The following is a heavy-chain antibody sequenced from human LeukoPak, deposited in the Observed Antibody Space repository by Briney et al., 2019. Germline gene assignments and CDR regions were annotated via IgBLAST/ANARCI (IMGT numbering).Heavy chain of an antibody. J-gene: IGHJ4*02. Sequence: GGSLRLSCAASGFTFSSYAMSWVRQAPGKGLEWVSAISGSGGSTYYADSVKGQFTISRDNSKNTLYLQMNSLRAEDTAVYYCAKARSGWYRGGIDYWGQGTLVTVSS. CDR1: GFTFSSYA. D-gene: IGHD6-19*01. CDR2: ISGSGGST. CDR3: AKARSGWYRGGIDY. V-gene: IGHV3-23*01.